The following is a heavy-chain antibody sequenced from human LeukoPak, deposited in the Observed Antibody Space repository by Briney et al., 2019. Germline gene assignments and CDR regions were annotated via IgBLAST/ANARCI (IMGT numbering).Heavy chain of an antibody. J-gene: IGHJ4*02. CDR3: ARNGGDYYDSSGYYFVFDY. V-gene: IGHV4-34*01. CDR2: INHSGST. CDR1: GGSFSGYY. Sequence: PSETLSLTCAVYGGSFSGYYWSWIRQPPGKGREWIGEINHSGSTNYNPSLKSRVTISVDTSKNQFSLKLSSVTAADTAVYYCARNGGDYYDSSGYYFVFDYWGQGTLVTVSS. D-gene: IGHD3-22*01.